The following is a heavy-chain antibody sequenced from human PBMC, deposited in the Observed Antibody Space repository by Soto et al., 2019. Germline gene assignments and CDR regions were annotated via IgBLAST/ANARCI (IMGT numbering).Heavy chain of an antibody. CDR2: ISNSGST. D-gene: IGHD5-18*01. J-gene: IGHJ4*02. V-gene: IGHV4-30-4*01. CDR1: GGSVTGDEDY. Sequence: SETLSLTCTVSGGSVTGDEDYWTWIRQSPGKGLEWIGYISNSGSTGYNPSLKTRLSMPVDRSKNQFTLRLTSVTAADTAVYFCATESGSTYGYFDHWGQGTQVTVSS. CDR3: ATESGSTYGYFDH.